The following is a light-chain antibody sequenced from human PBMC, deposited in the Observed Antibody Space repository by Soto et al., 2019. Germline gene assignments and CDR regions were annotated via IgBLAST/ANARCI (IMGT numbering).Light chain of an antibody. Sequence: DVVMTQSPLSLPVTLGQPASISCRSSQSLAYSDGNTYLNWFQQRPGQSPRRLIYKVSNRDSGVPDRFSGSGSGTDLTLKISRVEAEDVGVYYCMQGTHWPPYTFGQGNKLEIK. V-gene: IGKV2-30*01. CDR3: MQGTHWPPYT. CDR1: QSLAYSDGNTY. CDR2: KVS. J-gene: IGKJ2*01.